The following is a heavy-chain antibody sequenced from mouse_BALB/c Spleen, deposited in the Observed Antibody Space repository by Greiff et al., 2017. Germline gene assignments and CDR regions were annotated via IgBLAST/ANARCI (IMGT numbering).Heavy chain of an antibody. CDR3: ARSYYYGKDD. CDR1: GFTFSSFG. D-gene: IGHD1-1*01. Sequence: EVQGVESGGGLVQPGGSRKLSCAASGFTFSSFGMHWVRQAPEKGLEWVAYISSGSSTIYYADTVKGRFTISRDNPKNTLFLQMTSLRSEDTAMYYCARSYYYGKDDWGQGTTLTVSS. CDR2: ISSGSSTI. V-gene: IGHV5-17*02. J-gene: IGHJ2*01.